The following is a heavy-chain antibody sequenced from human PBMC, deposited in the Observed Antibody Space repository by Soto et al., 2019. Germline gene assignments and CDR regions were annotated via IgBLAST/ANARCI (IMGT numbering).Heavy chain of an antibody. CDR1: GFTFYSYA. Sequence: GGSLRLSCAASGFTFYSYAMSWVRQAPGKGLEWVSAISGSGESTYYADSVKGRFTISRDNSKNTLYLQMNSLRAEDTAVYYCAKVETYDFWSGSPDYWGQGILVTVSS. CDR2: ISGSGEST. J-gene: IGHJ4*02. CDR3: AKVETYDFWSGSPDY. V-gene: IGHV3-23*01. D-gene: IGHD3-3*01.